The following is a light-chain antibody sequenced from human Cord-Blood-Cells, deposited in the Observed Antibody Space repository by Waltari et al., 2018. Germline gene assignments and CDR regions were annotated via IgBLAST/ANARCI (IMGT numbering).Light chain of an antibody. J-gene: IGKJ1*01. CDR1: QSVLYSSNNKNY. Sequence: DIVMTQSPDSLAVSLGERATIHCKSSQSVLYSSNNKNYLAWYQQKPGQPPKLLIDGGSTRESGVPDRCSGSGSGTDFTLTISSLQAEDVAVYYCQQYYSTPPTFGQGTKVEIK. CDR3: QQYYSTPPT. V-gene: IGKV4-1*01. CDR2: GGS.